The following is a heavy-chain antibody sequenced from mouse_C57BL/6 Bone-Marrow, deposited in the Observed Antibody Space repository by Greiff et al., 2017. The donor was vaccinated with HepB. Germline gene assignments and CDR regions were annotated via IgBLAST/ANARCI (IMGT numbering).Heavy chain of an antibody. CDR3: ARSGTAQATSRFAY. CDR2: INPNYGTT. CDR1: GYSFTDYN. V-gene: IGHV1-39*01. Sequence: VQLKESGPELVKPGASVKISCKASGYSFTDYNMNWVKQSNGKSLEWIGVINPNYGTTSYNQKFKGKATLTVDQSSSTAYMQLNSLTSEDSAVYYCARSGTAQATSRFAYWGQGTLVTVSA. J-gene: IGHJ3*01. D-gene: IGHD3-2*02.